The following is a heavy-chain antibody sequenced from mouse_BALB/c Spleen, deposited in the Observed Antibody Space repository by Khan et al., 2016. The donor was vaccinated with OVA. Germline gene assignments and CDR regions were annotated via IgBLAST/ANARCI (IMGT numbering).Heavy chain of an antibody. D-gene: IGHD3-1*01. CDR2: IRYDGNS. Sequence: EVQLQVSGPGLVKPSQSLSLTCSVTGYSITSGYFWNWIRQFPGNKLEWMGYIRYDGNSNYYPSLKNRISISRDTSKNQFFLKLNSVTPEDTATYYCARGGSSGPAWFTNWGQGTLVTVSA. J-gene: IGHJ3*01. V-gene: IGHV3-6*02. CDR1: GYSITSGYF. CDR3: ARGGSSGPAWFTN.